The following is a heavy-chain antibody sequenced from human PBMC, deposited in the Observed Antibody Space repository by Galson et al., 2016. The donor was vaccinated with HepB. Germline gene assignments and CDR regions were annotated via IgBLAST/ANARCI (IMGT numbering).Heavy chain of an antibody. D-gene: IGHD2-15*01. CDR2: ISYDGSKK. V-gene: IGHV3-30*18. J-gene: IGHJ4*02. CDR3: AKERDVIAADPTLDS. CDR1: GFTFSSYG. Sequence: SLRLSCAASGFTFSSYGMNWVRQAPGKGLEWVAVISYDGSKKYYADSAKGRFTISRDNSKNTLHLQINSLRAEDTAVYYCAKERDVIAADPTLDSWGQGAPVTVSS.